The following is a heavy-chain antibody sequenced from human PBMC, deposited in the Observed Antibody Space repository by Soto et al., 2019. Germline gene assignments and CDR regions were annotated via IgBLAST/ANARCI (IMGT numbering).Heavy chain of an antibody. CDR1: GGSISSYY. CDR3: ARDEEGYGMDV. V-gene: IGHV4-59*01. Sequence: QVQLQESGPGLVKPSETLSLTCTVSGGSISSYYWSWIRQPPGKGLEWIGYIYYSGSTNYNPSLKSRVHISVDTSKNQFSLKLSSVTAADTAVYYCARDEEGYGMDVWGQGTTVTVSS. CDR2: IYYSGST. J-gene: IGHJ6*02.